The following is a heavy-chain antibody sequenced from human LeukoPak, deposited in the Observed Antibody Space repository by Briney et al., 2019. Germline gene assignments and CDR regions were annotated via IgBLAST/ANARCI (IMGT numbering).Heavy chain of an antibody. CDR1: GYTFTGYY. V-gene: IGHV1-2*02. J-gene: IGHJ4*02. CDR3: AWTPITMVRLIDY. CDR2: INPNSGGT. D-gene: IGHD3-10*01. Sequence: ASVKVSCKASGYTFTGYYMHWVRQAPGQGLEWMGWINPNSGGTNYAQKFQGRVTMTRDTSISTAYMELSRLRSDDTAVYYCAWTPITMVRLIDYWGQGTLVTVSS.